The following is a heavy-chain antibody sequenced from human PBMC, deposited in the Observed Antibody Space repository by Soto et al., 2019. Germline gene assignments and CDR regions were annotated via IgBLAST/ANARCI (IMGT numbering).Heavy chain of an antibody. CDR1: GGTFSSYT. J-gene: IGHJ6*01. D-gene: IGHD5-18*01. Sequence: QVQLVQSGAEVKKPGSSVKVSCKASGGTFSSYTISWVRQAPGQGLEWMGRIIPILGIATYAQKFQGRVTITADKXXSXAXMVLSSLRLEDTAVYYCVRRRDTAVDGYYCYYGMDVWGQGTTVTVSS. V-gene: IGHV1-69*02. CDR2: IIPILGIA. CDR3: VRRRDTAVDGYYCYYGMDV.